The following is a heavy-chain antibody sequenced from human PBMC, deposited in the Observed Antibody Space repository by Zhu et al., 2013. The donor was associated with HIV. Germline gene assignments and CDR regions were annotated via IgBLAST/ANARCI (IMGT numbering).Heavy chain of an antibody. D-gene: IGHD3-22*01. CDR2: IIPIFGTA. CDR3: ARVAWGVVVPLGGNWFDP. Sequence: QVQLVQSGAEVKKPGSSVKVSCKASGGTFSSYAISWVRQAPGQGLEWMGGIIPIFGTANYAQKFQGRVTITADESTSTAYMELSSLRSEDTAVYYCARVAWGVVVPLGGNWFDPGAREPWSPSPQ. J-gene: IGHJ5*02. CDR1: GGTFSSYA. V-gene: IGHV1-69*01.